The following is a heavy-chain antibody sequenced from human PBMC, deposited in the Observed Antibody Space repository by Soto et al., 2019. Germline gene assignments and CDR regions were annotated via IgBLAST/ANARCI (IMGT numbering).Heavy chain of an antibody. CDR1: AFTLSAYD. CDR3: ARAYSGRLPRRADYYYAMDV. CDR2: LGAADDP. D-gene: IGHD2-15*01. Sequence: PGGALRVSCSASAFTLSAYDMHWVRQPNGKGLEWVSALGAADDPYYLGSVKGRFTISRENAKNSLYLQMNNLRAGDTAVYYCARAYSGRLPRRADYYYAMDVWGQGTTVTVSS. J-gene: IGHJ6*02. V-gene: IGHV3-13*05.